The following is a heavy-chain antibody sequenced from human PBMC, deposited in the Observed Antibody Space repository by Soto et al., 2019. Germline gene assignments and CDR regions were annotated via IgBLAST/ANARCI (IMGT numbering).Heavy chain of an antibody. Sequence: GGSLRLSCAASGFTLSNYVMNWVRQAPGKGLEWISRIGSSSVTIFHADSVKGRFTISRDSAKNSLYLQMNSLRAEDTAMYYCVRVPSSGWPYFFDYWGRGTLVTGSS. CDR2: IGSSSVTI. J-gene: IGHJ4*02. V-gene: IGHV3-48*01. CDR3: VRVPSSGWPYFFDY. D-gene: IGHD6-19*01. CDR1: GFTLSNYV.